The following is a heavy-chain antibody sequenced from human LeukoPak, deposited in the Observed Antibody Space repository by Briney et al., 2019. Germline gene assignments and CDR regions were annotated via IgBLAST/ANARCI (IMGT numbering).Heavy chain of an antibody. CDR3: AKVKSSLTLIGA. CDR1: EFLFSRCA. J-gene: IGHJ5*02. V-gene: IGHV3-23*01. CDR2: ISGAGDIA. Sequence: GGSLRLSCAASEFLFSRCAMSWVRQAPGKGLEWVSSISGAGDIAHYAESVKGRFTISRDNSGNTLYVQMDSLRAEDTAVYYCAKVKSSLTLIGAWGQGTLVTVSS. D-gene: IGHD2-8*01.